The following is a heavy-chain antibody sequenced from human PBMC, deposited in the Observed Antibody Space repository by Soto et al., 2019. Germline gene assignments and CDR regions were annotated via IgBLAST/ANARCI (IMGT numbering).Heavy chain of an antibody. V-gene: IGHV3-15*07. J-gene: IGHJ6*02. CDR2: IKSKTDGGTT. Sequence: SGGSLRLSCAASGFTFSNAWMNWVRQAPGKGLEWVGRIKSKTDGGTTDYAAPVKGRFTISRDDSKNTLYLQMNSLKTEDTAVYYCTTGGDYGSSTYYYYYGMDVWGQGTTVTVSS. CDR1: GFTFSNAW. CDR3: TTGGDYGSSTYYYYYGMDV. D-gene: IGHD4-17*01.